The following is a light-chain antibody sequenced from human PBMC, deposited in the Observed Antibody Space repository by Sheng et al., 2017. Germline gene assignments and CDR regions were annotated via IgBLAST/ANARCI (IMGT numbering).Light chain of an antibody. V-gene: IGKV1-5*01. CDR2: AAS. J-gene: IGKJ4*01. CDR1: QNINSW. CDR3: QQLNSYPVT. Sequence: DVQMTQSPSTLSAYVGDRVTITCRASQNINSWMAWYQQKPGKAPKFLIYAASTLQSGVPSRFSGSGSGTDFTLTISSLQPEDFATYYCQQLNSYPVTFGGGTKVETK.